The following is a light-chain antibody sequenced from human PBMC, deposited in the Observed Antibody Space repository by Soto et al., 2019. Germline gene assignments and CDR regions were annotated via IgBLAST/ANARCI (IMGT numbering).Light chain of an antibody. CDR2: EVS. V-gene: IGKV2D-29*02. Sequence: DVVMTQTPLSLSVAPGQPASISCKSSQSLLHIPGETFLFWYLQKPGQSPQLLIYEVSTRVSGVPDRFSGSGSGTDFTLEISRVETDDVVIYYCMQSTQLPPTFGQGTRLGIE. CDR3: MQSTQLPPT. CDR1: QSLLHIPGETF. J-gene: IGKJ5*01.